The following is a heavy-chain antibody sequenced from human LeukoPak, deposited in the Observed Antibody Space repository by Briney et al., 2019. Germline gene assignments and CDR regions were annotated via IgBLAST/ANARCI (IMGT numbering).Heavy chain of an antibody. J-gene: IGHJ4*02. D-gene: IGHD3-10*01. CDR1: GLIINSNY. CDR2: IHSGGST. CDR3: AKAGSGSYLNYFDY. Sequence: GGSLRLSCAASGLIINSNYMSWVRQAPGKGLECVSFIHSGGSTYYADSVKGRFTTSRDNSKNTLYLQMNSLRAEDTAVYYCAKAGSGSYLNYFDYWGQGTLVTVSS. V-gene: IGHV3-53*01.